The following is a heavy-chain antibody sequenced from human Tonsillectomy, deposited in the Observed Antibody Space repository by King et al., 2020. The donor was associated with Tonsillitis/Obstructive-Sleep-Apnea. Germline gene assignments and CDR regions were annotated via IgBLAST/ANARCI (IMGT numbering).Heavy chain of an antibody. CDR3: ARVGYSYGLLLGWLDP. CDR2: IIPIFGTA. V-gene: IGHV1-69*01. Sequence: QLVQSGAEVKKPGSSVKVSCKASGGTFSSYAISWVRQAPGQGLEWMGGIIPIFGTANYAQKFQGRVTITADESTSTAYMELSSLRSEDTAVYYCARVGYSYGLLLGWLDPWGQGTPGTVSS. CDR1: GGTFSSYA. J-gene: IGHJ5*02. D-gene: IGHD5-18*01.